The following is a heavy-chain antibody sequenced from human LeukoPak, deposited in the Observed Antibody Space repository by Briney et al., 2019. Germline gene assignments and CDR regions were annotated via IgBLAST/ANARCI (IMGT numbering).Heavy chain of an antibody. V-gene: IGHV4-39*07. CDR2: IYYSGST. CDR3: ARAHSYYYDSSAPRRVDAFDI. CDR1: GGSISSNYYY. D-gene: IGHD3-22*01. J-gene: IGHJ3*02. Sequence: SETLSLTCTVSGGSISSNYYYWGWVRQPPGKGLEWIGSIYYSGSTYYNPSLKSRVTISVDTSKNQFSLKLSSVTAADTAVYYCARAHSYYYDSSAPRRVDAFDIWGQGTMVTVSS.